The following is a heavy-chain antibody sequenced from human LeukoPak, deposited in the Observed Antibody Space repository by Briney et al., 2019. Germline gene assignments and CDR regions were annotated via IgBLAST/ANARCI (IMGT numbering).Heavy chain of an antibody. J-gene: IGHJ5*02. CDR3: AKPSSYSSSWYHWLDP. D-gene: IGHD6-13*01. Sequence: SETLSLTCTVSDGSISSSSYYWGWIRQPPGKGLEWIGSIYYSGSTYYNPSLKSRVTISVDTSKNQFSLKLSSVTAADTAVYYCAKPSSYSSSWYHWLDPWGQGTLVTVSS. CDR2: IYYSGST. V-gene: IGHV4-39*01. CDR1: DGSISSSSYY.